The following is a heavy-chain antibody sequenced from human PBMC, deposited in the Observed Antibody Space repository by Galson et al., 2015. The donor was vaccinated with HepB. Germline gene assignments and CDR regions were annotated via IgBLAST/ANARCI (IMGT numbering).Heavy chain of an antibody. CDR1: GGTFGSYA. CDR2: IIPIFGTA. D-gene: IGHD1-26*01. J-gene: IGHJ4*02. Sequence: SVKVSCKASGGTFGSYAMNWVRQAPGQGLEWMGGIIPIFGTANYAQKFQGRVTITADESTSTAYMELSSLRSEDTAVYYCARETGKWELFLWGQGTLVTVSS. CDR3: ARETGKWELFL. V-gene: IGHV1-69*13.